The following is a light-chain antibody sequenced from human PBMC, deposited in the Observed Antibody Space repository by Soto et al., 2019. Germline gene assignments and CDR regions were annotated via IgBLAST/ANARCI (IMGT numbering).Light chain of an antibody. Sequence: EIVMTQSPATLSVSPGERATLSCRASQSVSSNLAWYQQKPGQAPRLLIYDASTRATGIPAGFSGSGSGTEFTLTISSLQSEDFAVYYCQQYNNWPRTFGQGTKVEIK. J-gene: IGKJ1*01. V-gene: IGKV3-15*01. CDR1: QSVSSN. CDR2: DAS. CDR3: QQYNNWPRT.